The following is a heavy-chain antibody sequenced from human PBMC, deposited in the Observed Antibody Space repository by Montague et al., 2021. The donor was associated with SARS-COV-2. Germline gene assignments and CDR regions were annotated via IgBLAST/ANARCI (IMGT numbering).Heavy chain of an antibody. CDR1: GGSVSSSPYY. CDR2: ISYSGRT. V-gene: IGHV4-39*01. D-gene: IGHD3-10*01. Sequence: SETLSLTCTVSGGSVSSSPYYWGWIRQPPGRGLEWVGSISYSGRTXFSPSLKSRLTISVDSSENQFSLRLSSVTAADTAVYYCAGSYYYGSGTYVYNYYMDVWGKGTTVTVSS. J-gene: IGHJ6*03. CDR3: AGSYYYGSGTYVYNYYMDV.